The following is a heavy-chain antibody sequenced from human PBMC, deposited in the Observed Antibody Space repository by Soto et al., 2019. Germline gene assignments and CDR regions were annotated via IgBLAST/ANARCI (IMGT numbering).Heavy chain of an antibody. CDR1: GFTISRNY. CDR3: ASDLTGTNWYGTAFDI. CDR2: IRSAGAT. V-gene: IGHV3-66*01. J-gene: IGHJ3*02. Sequence: EVQLGESGGGLVQPGGSLRLSCAASGFTISRNYIPWVRQAPGKGREWVYVIRSAGATYFADSVRGRFAISRDTSTNAVFLQMNSLRGDDTADYYWASDLTGTNWYGTAFDICGQGTMVAVSP. D-gene: IGHD6-13*01.